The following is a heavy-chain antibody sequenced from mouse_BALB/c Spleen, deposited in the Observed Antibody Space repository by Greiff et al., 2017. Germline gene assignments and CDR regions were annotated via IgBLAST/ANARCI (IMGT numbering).Heavy chain of an antibody. CDR1: GYTFTDYW. V-gene: IGHV1-69*01. D-gene: IGHD1-1*01. CDR3: ARKRYDGSTLRYFDV. J-gene: IGHJ1*01. Sequence: VQLQQPGAELVMPGASVKMSCKASGYTFTDYWMHWVKQRPGQGLEWIGAIDTSDSYTSYNQKFKGKAKLTVDESSSTAYMQLSSLTSEDSAVYYCARKRYDGSTLRYFDVWGAGTTVTVSS. CDR2: IDTSDSYT.